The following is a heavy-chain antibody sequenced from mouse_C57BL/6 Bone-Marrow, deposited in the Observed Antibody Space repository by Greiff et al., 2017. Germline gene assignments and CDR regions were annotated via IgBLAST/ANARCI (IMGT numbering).Heavy chain of an antibody. CDR1: GYTFTSYW. V-gene: IGHV1-55*01. D-gene: IGHD2-2*01. J-gene: IGHJ3*01. CDR2: IYPGSGST. Sequence: QVQLQQPGAELVKPGASVKLSCKASGYTFTSYWITWVKQRPGQGLEWIGDIYPGSGSTNYNEKFKSKATLTVDTSSSTAYMQLSSLTSDDSAVYYCARERVDGYDVGFADGGKGTLVTVSA. CDR3: ARERVDGYDVGFAD.